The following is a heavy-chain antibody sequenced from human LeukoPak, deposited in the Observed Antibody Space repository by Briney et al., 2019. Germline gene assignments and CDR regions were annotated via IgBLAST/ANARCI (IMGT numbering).Heavy chain of an antibody. Sequence: SETLSLTCTVSGGSISSSSYYWGWIRQPPGKGLEWIGSIYYSGSTYYNPSLKSRVTISVDTSKNQFSLTLSSVTAADTAVYYCARDRSNSWSKDYWGQGTLVTVSS. J-gene: IGHJ4*02. V-gene: IGHV4-39*07. D-gene: IGHD6-13*01. CDR3: ARDRSNSWSKDY. CDR1: GGSISSSSYY. CDR2: IYYSGST.